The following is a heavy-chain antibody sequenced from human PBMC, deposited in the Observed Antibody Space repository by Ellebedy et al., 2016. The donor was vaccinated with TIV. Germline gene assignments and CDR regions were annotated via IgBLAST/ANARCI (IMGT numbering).Heavy chain of an antibody. CDR3: AKVRAKRVAEYFQH. CDR1: GFTFSSYA. CDR2: ISGSGGST. Sequence: GGSLRLXCAASGFTFSSYAMSWVRQAPGKGLEWVSAISGSGGSTYYADSVKGRFTISRDNSKNTLYLQMNSLRAEDTAVYYCAKVRAKRVAEYFQHWGQGTLVTVSS. V-gene: IGHV3-23*01. J-gene: IGHJ1*01.